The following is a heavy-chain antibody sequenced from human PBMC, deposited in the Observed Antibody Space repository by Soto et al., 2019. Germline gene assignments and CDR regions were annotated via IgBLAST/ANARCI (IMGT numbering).Heavy chain of an antibody. CDR3: ARESIGCGGDCLDY. D-gene: IGHD2-21*01. J-gene: IGHJ4*02. CDR2: IDTSGDAM. V-gene: IGHV3-48*03. CDR1: GFTLSNYE. Sequence: GGSLRLSCAVSGFTLSNYEWNWVRQAPGKGLEWISYIDTSGDAMFYADSVKGRFAVSRDNTMNSLYLQMNSLRAEDTAAYYCARESIGCGGDCLDYWGQGTLVTVSS.